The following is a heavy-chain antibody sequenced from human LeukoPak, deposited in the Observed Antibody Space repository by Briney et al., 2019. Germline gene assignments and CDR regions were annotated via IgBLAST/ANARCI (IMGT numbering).Heavy chain of an antibody. J-gene: IGHJ4*02. CDR2: ISSDSTNI. V-gene: IGHV3-21*01. Sequence: GGSLRLSCAASGFTFSIYGMKWVRQAPGEGLEWVASISSDSTNIYYTDSVKGRFTISRDNAKNSLYLQMNSLILEDTAVYYCARDGSGSGDYWGQGTLVTVSS. CDR1: GFTFSIYG. D-gene: IGHD2-15*01. CDR3: ARDGSGSGDY.